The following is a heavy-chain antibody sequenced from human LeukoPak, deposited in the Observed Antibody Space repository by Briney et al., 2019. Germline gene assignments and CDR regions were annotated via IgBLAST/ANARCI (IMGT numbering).Heavy chain of an antibody. CDR3: ATNDRGYYYDSSGYYGAAFDI. J-gene: IGHJ3*02. V-gene: IGHV4-39*01. Sequence: SETLSLTCTVSGGSISSSSYYWGWIRQPPGKGLEWIGSIYYSGSTYYNPSLKSPVTISVDTSTNQFSLKRGSVPAADTAVYYCATNDRGYYYDSSGYYGAAFDIWGQGTMVTVSS. CDR2: IYYSGST. CDR1: GGSISSSSYY. D-gene: IGHD3-22*01.